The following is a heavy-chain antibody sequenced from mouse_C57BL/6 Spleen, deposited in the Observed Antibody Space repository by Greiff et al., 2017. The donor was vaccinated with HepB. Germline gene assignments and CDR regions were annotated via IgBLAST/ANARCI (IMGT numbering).Heavy chain of an antibody. CDR3: ATLAWFAY. CDR1: GYTFTSYW. CDR2: IDPSDSYT. V-gene: IGHV1-50*01. J-gene: IGHJ3*01. Sequence: QVQLQQSGAELVKPGASVKLSCKASGYTFTSYWMQWVKQRPGQGLEWIGEIDPSDSYTNYNQKFKGKATLTVDTSSSTAYMQLSSLTSEDSAVYYCATLAWFAYWGQGTLVTVSA.